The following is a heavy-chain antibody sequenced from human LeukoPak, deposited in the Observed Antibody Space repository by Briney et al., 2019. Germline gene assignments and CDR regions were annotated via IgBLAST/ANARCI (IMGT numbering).Heavy chain of an antibody. J-gene: IGHJ3*02. CDR2: TRNKANSYTT. CDR3: AREGSGWSGGFGAFDI. V-gene: IGHV3-72*01. Sequence: GGSLRLSCAASGFTFSDHYMDWVRQAPGKGLEWVGRTRNKANSYTTEYAASVKGRFTISRDDSKNSLYLQMNSLKTEDTAVYHCAREGSGWSGGFGAFDIWGQGTMVTVSS. D-gene: IGHD6-19*01. CDR1: GFTFSDHY.